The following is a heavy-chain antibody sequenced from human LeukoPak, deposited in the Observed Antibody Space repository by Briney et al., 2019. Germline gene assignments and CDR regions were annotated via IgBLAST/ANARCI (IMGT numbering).Heavy chain of an antibody. J-gene: IGHJ6*03. CDR1: GFPFSSYV. CDR2: ISGSGGTT. D-gene: IGHD4-11*01. Sequence: GESLKISCAVSGFPFSSYVMRWVRQAPGKGLEWVSDISGSGGTTYYADSVKGRFTISRDNSKNTLYLQMNSLRAEDTAVYYCAKNAATVTKGYYYYYMDVWGKGTTVTVSS. CDR3: AKNAATVTKGYYYYYMDV. V-gene: IGHV3-23*01.